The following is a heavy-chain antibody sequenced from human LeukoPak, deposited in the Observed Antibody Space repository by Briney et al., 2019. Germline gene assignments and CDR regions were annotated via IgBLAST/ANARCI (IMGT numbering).Heavy chain of an antibody. Sequence: ASVKVSCKAFGYIFTNYGISWVRQAPGQGLEWMGWISAYNDNTNYAQKLQDRVTMTTDTSTSTAYMELRSLRSDDTAVYYCARGSRYYYDSSGYYVQSVWGQGTLVTVSS. D-gene: IGHD3-22*01. V-gene: IGHV1-18*01. CDR2: ISAYNDNT. CDR3: ARGSRYYYDSSGYYVQSV. CDR1: GYIFTNYG. J-gene: IGHJ4*02.